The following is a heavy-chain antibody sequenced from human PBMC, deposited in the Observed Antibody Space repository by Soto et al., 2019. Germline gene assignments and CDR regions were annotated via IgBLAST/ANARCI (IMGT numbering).Heavy chain of an antibody. CDR1: GFTFSSYS. CDR2: ISISSSTI. Sequence: GGSLRLSCAASGFTFSSYSMNWVRQAPGKGLEWVSYISISSSTIYYADSVKGRFTISRDNAKNSLYLQMNSLRDEDTAVYYCARVNRASGKPCFDYWGQGTLVTVSS. V-gene: IGHV3-48*02. CDR3: ARVNRASGKPCFDY. D-gene: IGHD3-16*02. J-gene: IGHJ4*02.